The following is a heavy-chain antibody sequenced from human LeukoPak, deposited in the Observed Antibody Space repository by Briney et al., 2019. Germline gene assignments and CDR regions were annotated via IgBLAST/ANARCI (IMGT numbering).Heavy chain of an antibody. V-gene: IGHV1-18*01. CDR3: ARSPDLGPPFDP. D-gene: IGHD1-14*01. CDR2: ISAYNGNT. Sequence: ASVKVSCKASGYTFTSYGISWVRQAPGQGLEWMGWISAYNGNTNYAQKFQGRVTMTRNTSISTAYMELSRLRSDDTAVYYCARSPDLGPPFDPWGQGTLVTVSS. J-gene: IGHJ5*02. CDR1: GYTFTSYG.